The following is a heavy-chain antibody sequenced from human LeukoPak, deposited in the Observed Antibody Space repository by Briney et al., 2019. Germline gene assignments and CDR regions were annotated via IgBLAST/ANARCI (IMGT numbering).Heavy chain of an antibody. CDR3: ARGGGYSGSPVDY. D-gene: IGHD1-26*01. J-gene: IGHJ4*02. CDR2: INSAGSRT. Sequence: GGSLRLSCVASGFTFRTYWMHWVRQAPGKGLVWVSSINSAGSRTNYADSVRGRVTISRDNAKNTLYLQMNSLTAEDTAVYYCARGGGYSGSPVDYWGQGTLVTVSS. V-gene: IGHV3-74*01. CDR1: GFTFRTYW.